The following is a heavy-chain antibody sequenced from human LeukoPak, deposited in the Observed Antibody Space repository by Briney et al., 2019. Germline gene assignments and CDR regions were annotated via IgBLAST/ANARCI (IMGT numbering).Heavy chain of an antibody. Sequence: SETLSLTRTVSGGSISSYYWSWIRQPPGKGLEWIGYIYYSGSTNYNPSLKSRVTISVDTSKNQFSLKLSSVTAADTAVYYCARAGEDAFDIWGQGTMVTVSS. D-gene: IGHD3-10*01. CDR3: ARAGEDAFDI. CDR1: GGSISSYY. V-gene: IGHV4-59*01. CDR2: IYYSGST. J-gene: IGHJ3*02.